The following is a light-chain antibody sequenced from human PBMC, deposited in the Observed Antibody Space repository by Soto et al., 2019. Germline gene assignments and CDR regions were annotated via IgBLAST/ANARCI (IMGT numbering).Light chain of an antibody. V-gene: IGLV1-47*01. CDR2: RTD. CDR1: SSNIGRNY. Sequence: QSVLTQPPSVSGTPGQRVTISCSGSSSNIGRNYVYWYQQVPGTAPKVLIFRTDQRPSGVPDRFSGSKSGTTASLAISGLRSEDEADYYCAVWDDGLNVHVVFGGGTQLTVL. J-gene: IGLJ2*01. CDR3: AVWDDGLNVHVV.